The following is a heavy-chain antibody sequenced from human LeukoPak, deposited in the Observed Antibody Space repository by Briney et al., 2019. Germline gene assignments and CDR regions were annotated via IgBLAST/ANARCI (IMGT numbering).Heavy chain of an antibody. V-gene: IGHV3-48*02. Sequence: GGSLRLSCAASGFTVSSNYMNWVRQAPGKGLEWVSYISSSISTIYYADSVKGRFTISRDNAKNSLYLQMNSLRDEDTAVYYCARVTTAAGDYWGQGTLVTVSS. CDR3: ARVTTAAGDY. CDR1: GFTVSSNY. D-gene: IGHD6-13*01. CDR2: ISSSISTI. J-gene: IGHJ4*02.